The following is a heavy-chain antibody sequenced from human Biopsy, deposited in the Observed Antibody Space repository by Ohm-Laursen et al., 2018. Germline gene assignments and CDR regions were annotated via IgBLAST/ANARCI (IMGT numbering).Heavy chain of an antibody. D-gene: IGHD6-13*01. Sequence: SLRLSCAASGITVNDHCMSWVRQAPGKGLEWVSSLHDRGVTYYADSVKGRFTISGDNSKNTLYLQMNSLKTEDTAVYYCTTDTSSWYNYFDYWGQGTLVTVSS. CDR3: TTDTSSWYNYFDY. CDR2: LHDRGVT. V-gene: IGHV3-53*01. CDR1: GITVNDHC. J-gene: IGHJ4*02.